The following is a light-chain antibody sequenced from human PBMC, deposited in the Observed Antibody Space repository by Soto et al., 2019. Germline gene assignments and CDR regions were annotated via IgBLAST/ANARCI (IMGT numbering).Light chain of an antibody. V-gene: IGLV2-8*01. CDR1: SSDVGGYNY. J-gene: IGLJ1*01. Sequence: QSALTQPPSASGSPGQSVTISCTGTSSDVGGYNYVSWYQQHPGKAPKLMIYEVSKRPSGVTDRFSGSKSGNTASLTVSGLQSEDEADYYCCSYAGSNNYVFGPGTKVTVL. CDR2: EVS. CDR3: CSYAGSNNYV.